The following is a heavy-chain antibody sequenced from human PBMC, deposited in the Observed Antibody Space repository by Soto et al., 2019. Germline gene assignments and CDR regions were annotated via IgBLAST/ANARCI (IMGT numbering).Heavy chain of an antibody. Sequence: EVQVVESGGGLVKPGGSLRLSVAALGFTFSEYTFLWVRQAPGRGLEWLSFIANGDNHIFYSDSVKGRFTISRDNAKNSVYLQLNSLRADDSAVYYCARENGHCTDACNRGAFDIWGQGTMVTVSS. V-gene: IGHV3-21*01. CDR3: ARENGHCTDACNRGAFDI. CDR2: IANGDNHI. CDR1: GFTFSEYT. J-gene: IGHJ3*02. D-gene: IGHD2-2*01.